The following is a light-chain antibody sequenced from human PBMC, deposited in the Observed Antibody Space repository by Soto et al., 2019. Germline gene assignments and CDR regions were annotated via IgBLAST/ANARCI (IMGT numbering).Light chain of an antibody. CDR3: QAWDRSAALYA. V-gene: IGLV3-1*01. CDR2: QDS. Sequence: SYELTQPPSVSVSPGQTATITCSGEKLGNKYACWYQQRPGQSPVLVMYQDSKRPSGIPERFSGSNSGNTATLTISGTQAMDEADYYCQAWDRSAALYAFGTGTKLTVL. CDR1: KLGNKY. J-gene: IGLJ1*01.